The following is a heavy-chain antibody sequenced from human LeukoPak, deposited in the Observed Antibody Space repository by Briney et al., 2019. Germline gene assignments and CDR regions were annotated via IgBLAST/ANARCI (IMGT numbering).Heavy chain of an antibody. CDR2: IYYSGST. Sequence: PSETLSLTCTVSGGSISSYYWSWIRQPPGKGLEWIGYIYYSGSTNYNPSLKSRVTISVDTSKNQFSLKLSSVTAADTAVYYCAKDGQPSTRSYLCTHGLCYQDYWGQGTLVTVSS. CDR3: AKDGQPSTRSYLCTHGLCYQDY. D-gene: IGHD2-8*01. J-gene: IGHJ4*02. V-gene: IGHV4-59*08. CDR1: GGSISSYY.